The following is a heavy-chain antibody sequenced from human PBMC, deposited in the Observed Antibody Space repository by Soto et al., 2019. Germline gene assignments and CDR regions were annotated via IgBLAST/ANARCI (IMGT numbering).Heavy chain of an antibody. J-gene: IGHJ5*02. CDR3: AADYGGNTFPLYNWFDP. CDR2: ISGSGGGT. CDR1: GFTFSNCA. V-gene: IGHV3-23*01. D-gene: IGHD4-17*01. Sequence: EVQLLESGGGLVQPGGSLSLSCAASGFTFSNCAMSWVRQAPGKGLEWVSSISGSGGGTYYADSVKGRFTISRDNSKNTVYLEMNSLRAEDTAVYYCAADYGGNTFPLYNWFDPWGQGTLVTVSS.